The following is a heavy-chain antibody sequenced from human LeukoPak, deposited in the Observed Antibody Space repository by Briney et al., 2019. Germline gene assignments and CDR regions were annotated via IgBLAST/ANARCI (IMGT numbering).Heavy chain of an antibody. Sequence: ASVKVSCKASGYTFTSYAMNWVRQAPGQGLEWMGWINPNSGGTKYSQNFQGRVTMTRDTSISTAYMELSRLRSDDTALYYCARDRREVYKYGSGTFKFGENFFDSWGQGTLVTVSS. V-gene: IGHV1-2*02. J-gene: IGHJ4*02. CDR1: GYTFTSYA. CDR3: ARDRREVYKYGSGTFKFGENFFDS. D-gene: IGHD3-10*01. CDR2: INPNSGGT.